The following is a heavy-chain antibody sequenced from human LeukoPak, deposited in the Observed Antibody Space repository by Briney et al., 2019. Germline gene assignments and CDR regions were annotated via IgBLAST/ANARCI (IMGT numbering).Heavy chain of an antibody. V-gene: IGHV4-59*01. D-gene: IGHD4-17*01. CDR3: ARGLKRNDYGDYGY. CDR2: IYYTGST. Sequence: PSETLSLTCTVSGGSISGYYWNWIRQPPGKGLEWIGYIYYTGSTSYNPSLKSRVTISLDTSKNQFSLKLSSVTAADTAVYYCARGLKRNDYGDYGYWGQGTLVTVSS. J-gene: IGHJ4*02. CDR1: GGSISGYY.